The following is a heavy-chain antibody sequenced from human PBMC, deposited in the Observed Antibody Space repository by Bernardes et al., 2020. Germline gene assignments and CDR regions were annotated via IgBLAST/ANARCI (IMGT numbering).Heavy chain of an antibody. Sequence: GGSLRLSCAASGFTFSSYWMSWVRQAPGKGLEWVANIKQDGSEKYYVDSVKGRFTISRDNAKNSLYLQMNSLRAEDTAVYYCARPATLYYDFWSGYYTGGDYFDYWGQGTLVTVSS. CDR2: IKQDGSEK. D-gene: IGHD3-3*01. V-gene: IGHV3-7*03. CDR3: ARPATLYYDFWSGYYTGGDYFDY. J-gene: IGHJ4*02. CDR1: GFTFSSYW.